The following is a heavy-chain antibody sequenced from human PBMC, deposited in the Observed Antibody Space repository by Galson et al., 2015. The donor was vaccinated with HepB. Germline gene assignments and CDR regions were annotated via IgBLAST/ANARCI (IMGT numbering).Heavy chain of an antibody. CDR2: ISSSSSTI. V-gene: IGHV3-48*02. Sequence: SLRLSCAASGFTFSSYSMNWVRQAPGKGLEWVSYISSSSSTIYYADSVKGRFTISRDNAKNLLYLQMNSLRDEVTAVYYCARDPNFTFGGVIANYFDYWGQGTLVTVSS. D-gene: IGHD3-16*02. CDR3: ARDPNFTFGGVIANYFDY. J-gene: IGHJ4*02. CDR1: GFTFSSYS.